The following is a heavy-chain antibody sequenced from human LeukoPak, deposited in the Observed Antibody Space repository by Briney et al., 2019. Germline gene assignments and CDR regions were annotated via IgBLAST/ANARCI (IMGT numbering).Heavy chain of an antibody. CDR2: IYTSGRI. CDR3: ARDESILTGYYSDY. Sequence: SETLSLTCTVSGASISSYYWSWIRQPAGKGLEWVGRIYTSGRINYNPSLKSRVTMSVDTSKNQFSLKLNSVTAADTAVYYCARDESILTGYYSDYWGPGTLVTVSS. D-gene: IGHD3-9*01. V-gene: IGHV4-4*07. CDR1: GASISSYY. J-gene: IGHJ4*02.